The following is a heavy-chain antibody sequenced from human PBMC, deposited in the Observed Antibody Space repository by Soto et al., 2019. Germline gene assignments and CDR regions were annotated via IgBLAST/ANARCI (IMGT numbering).Heavy chain of an antibody. J-gene: IGHJ4*02. CDR3: AAVAGTSAFVGYFEY. Sequence: QGLLVQSGAEVKKPGSSVKVSCKAPGGTLSTYTLTWLRQAPGQGPEWMGRIIPALDVEDYAQQFQGRVTITADTSTSTSYVELHSLRSDDTAVYYCAAVAGTSAFVGYFEYWGQGTLVTVAS. V-gene: IGHV1-69*02. D-gene: IGHD6-19*01. CDR2: IIPALDVE. CDR1: GGTLSTYT.